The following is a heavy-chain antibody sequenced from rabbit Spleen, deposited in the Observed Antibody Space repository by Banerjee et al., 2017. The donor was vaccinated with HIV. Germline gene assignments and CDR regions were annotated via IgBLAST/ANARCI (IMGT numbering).Heavy chain of an antibody. CDR1: GFSFSSNYY. CDR3: ARDTSSSFSSYGMDL. J-gene: IGHJ6*01. D-gene: IGHD1-1*01. V-gene: IGHV1S40*01. Sequence: QSLEESGGDLVKPGASLTLTCTASGFSFSSNYYMCWVRQAPGKGLEWIACIYAGGSGSTYYATWAKGRFTNSKTSSTTVTLQLTRLTAADTATYFCARDTSSSFSSYGMDLWGPGTLVTVS. CDR2: IYAGGSGST.